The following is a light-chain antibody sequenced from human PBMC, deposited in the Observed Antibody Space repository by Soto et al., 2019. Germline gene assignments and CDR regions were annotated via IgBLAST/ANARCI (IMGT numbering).Light chain of an antibody. CDR1: QNINRW. Sequence: DIQMTQSPSTLSAPVGDRVTITCRARQNINRWLAWYQQRPGKAPNLLIHKASTLEVGVPSRFSGSASGTEFTLTISSLQPDDFAVYFCLQYNVYPLSFGGGTKVEIK. V-gene: IGKV1-5*03. CDR3: LQYNVYPLS. CDR2: KAS. J-gene: IGKJ4*01.